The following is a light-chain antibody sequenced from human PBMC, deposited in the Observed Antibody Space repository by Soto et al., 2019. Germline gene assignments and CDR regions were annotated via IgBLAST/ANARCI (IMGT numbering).Light chain of an antibody. CDR1: QSVSSY. V-gene: IGKV3-11*01. CDR2: DAS. J-gene: IGKJ1*01. CDR3: QQRSNWPRGT. Sequence: IVWTQSPATLSVSPGERATLSCRTSQSVSSYLAWYQQKPGQAPRLLVYDASNRATGIPARFSGSGSGTDLTLTISSLEPEDFAVYYCQQRSNWPRGTFGQGTKVDIK.